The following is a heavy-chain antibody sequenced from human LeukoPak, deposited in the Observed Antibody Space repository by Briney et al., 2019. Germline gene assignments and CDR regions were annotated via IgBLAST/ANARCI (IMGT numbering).Heavy chain of an antibody. D-gene: IGHD2-2*01. CDR1: GGSISSYY. V-gene: IGHV4-59*01. Sequence: SVTLSLTCTVAGGSISSYYWSWIRQPPGKGLEWIGYIYYSGSTNYNPSLKSRVTISVDTSKNQFSLKLSSVTAAAAAVYYCARDQYCSSTSCYYYYMDVWGKGTTVTVSS. CDR3: ARDQYCSSTSCYYYYMDV. CDR2: IYYSGST. J-gene: IGHJ6*03.